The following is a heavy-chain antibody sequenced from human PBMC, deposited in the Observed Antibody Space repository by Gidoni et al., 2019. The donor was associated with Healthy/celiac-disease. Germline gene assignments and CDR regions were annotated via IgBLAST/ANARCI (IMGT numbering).Heavy chain of an antibody. CDR1: GFTFSSYW. D-gene: IGHD1-7*01. Sequence: EVQLVESGGGLVQPGGSLRLSCAASGFTFSSYWMSWVRQAPGKGLEWVANIKQDGSEKYYVDSVKGRFTISRDNAKNSLYLQMNSLRAEDTAVYYCARVGFRELRRAFDIWGQGTMVTVSS. J-gene: IGHJ3*02. CDR3: ARVGFRELRRAFDI. CDR2: IKQDGSEK. V-gene: IGHV3-7*01.